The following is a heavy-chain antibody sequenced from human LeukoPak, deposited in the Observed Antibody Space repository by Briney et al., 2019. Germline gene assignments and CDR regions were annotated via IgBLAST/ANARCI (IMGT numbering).Heavy chain of an antibody. CDR1: GGAISSYY. CDR2: VYYTGTS. Sequence: SETLSLTCTVSGGAISSYYWSWIRQPPGKGLEWIGYVYYTGTSSYNPSLKSRVTISLDTSRNQFSLKLTSVTAADTAVYYCARSSDGSSGWARHFDYWGQGTLVTVSS. V-gene: IGHV4-59*08. D-gene: IGHD6-19*01. CDR3: ARSSDGSSGWARHFDY. J-gene: IGHJ4*02.